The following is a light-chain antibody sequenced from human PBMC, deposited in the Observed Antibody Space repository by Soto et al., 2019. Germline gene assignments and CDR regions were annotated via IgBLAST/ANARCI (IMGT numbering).Light chain of an antibody. CDR1: QSISRY. J-gene: IGKJ1*01. CDR2: GAS. Sequence: IVLTQSPGTLSLSPGERTTLSCRASQSISRYLAWYQQKPGQGPRLLIYGASSRATGTPDRFSGSASGTDFPLTINRLEHEDFALYYCQQYGSSPPTFGQGTKVDIK. CDR3: QQYGSSPPT. V-gene: IGKV3-20*01.